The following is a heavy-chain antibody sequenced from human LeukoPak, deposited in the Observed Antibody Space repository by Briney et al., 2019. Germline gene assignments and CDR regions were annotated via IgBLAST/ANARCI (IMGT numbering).Heavy chain of an antibody. CDR1: GGTFSSYA. Sequence: GSSVKVSCKASGGTFSSYAISWVRQAPGQGLEWMGGIVPIFGTANYAQKFQGSVTITADESTSTAYMELSSLRSEDTAVYYCARGGRFLEWLVFDYWGQGTLVTVSS. CDR3: ARGGRFLEWLVFDY. CDR2: IVPIFGTA. J-gene: IGHJ4*02. V-gene: IGHV1-69*01. D-gene: IGHD3-3*01.